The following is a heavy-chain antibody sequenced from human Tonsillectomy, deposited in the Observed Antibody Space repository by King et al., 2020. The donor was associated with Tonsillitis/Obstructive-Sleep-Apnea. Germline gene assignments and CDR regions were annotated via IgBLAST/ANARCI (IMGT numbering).Heavy chain of an antibody. Sequence: QLQESGPGLVKPSETLSLTCTVSGGSISSRSFYWGWIRQPPGKGLEWIGSIYHNGNTHYNPSLQSRVTMSVNTSKNQFSLTVNSVTAADTAVYYCARHHYYPSGTYSEYYFDFWGQGTLVTVSS. CDR1: GGSISSRSFY. J-gene: IGHJ4*02. CDR3: ARHHYYPSGTYSEYYFDF. V-gene: IGHV4-39*01. D-gene: IGHD3-10*01. CDR2: IYHNGNT.